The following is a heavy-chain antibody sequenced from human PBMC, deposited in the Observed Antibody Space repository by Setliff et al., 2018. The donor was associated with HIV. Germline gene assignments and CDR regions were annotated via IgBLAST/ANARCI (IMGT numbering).Heavy chain of an antibody. Sequence: SETLSLTCIISGGSISNYYWSWFRQTPGKGLEWIGHIYYSGRTNYNPSLNSRVTISIDTSKNHFSLKLTSVTAADTAIYYCARESLAAFDIWGQGTLVTVSS. CDR1: GGSISNYY. CDR3: ARESLAAFDI. CDR2: IYYSGRT. J-gene: IGHJ3*02. V-gene: IGHV4-59*01.